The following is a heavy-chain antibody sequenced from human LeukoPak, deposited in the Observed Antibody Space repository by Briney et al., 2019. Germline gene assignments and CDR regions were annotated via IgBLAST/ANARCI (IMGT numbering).Heavy chain of an antibody. D-gene: IGHD3-10*01. Sequence: ASVKVSCKASGYTFTAYYMHWMRQAPGQGLEWMGRINPNSGDTNYAQNFQGRVTMTRDTSGSTSNMELSRLRSDDSAVYYCARERRFGDLLLFDYWGLGTQVTVSS. J-gene: IGHJ4*02. CDR3: ARERRFGDLLLFDY. CDR2: INPNSGDT. CDR1: GYTFTAYY. V-gene: IGHV1-2*06.